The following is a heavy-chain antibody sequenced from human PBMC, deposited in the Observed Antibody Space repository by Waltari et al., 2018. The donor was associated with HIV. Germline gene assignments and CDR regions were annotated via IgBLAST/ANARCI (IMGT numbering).Heavy chain of an antibody. J-gene: IGHJ4*02. Sequence: QLQLQESGPGLVKPSETLSLTCTVSGGSISSSSYYWGWIRQPPGKGLEWIGSIYYSGSTYYNPSLKSRVTISVDTSKNQFSLKLSSVTAADTAVYYCASFVTAIKGYYFDYWGQGTLVTVSS. V-gene: IGHV4-39*01. D-gene: IGHD2-21*02. CDR3: ASFVTAIKGYYFDY. CDR2: IYYSGST. CDR1: GGSISSSSYY.